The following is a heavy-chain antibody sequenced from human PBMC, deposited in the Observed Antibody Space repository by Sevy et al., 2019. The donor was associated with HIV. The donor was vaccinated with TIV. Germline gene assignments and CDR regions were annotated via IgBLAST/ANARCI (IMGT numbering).Heavy chain of an antibody. J-gene: IGHJ4*02. V-gene: IGHV1-24*01. D-gene: IGHD6-13*01. CDR3: ASAGQGMSGLDY. CDR2: FDPEDGET. Sequence: ASVKVSCKVSGYTLTELSMHWVRQAPGKGLEWMGGFDPEDGETIYAQKFQGRVTMTEDTSTDTAYMELSSLRAGDSAVCYCASAGQGMSGLDYWGQGTLVTVSS. CDR1: GYTLTELS.